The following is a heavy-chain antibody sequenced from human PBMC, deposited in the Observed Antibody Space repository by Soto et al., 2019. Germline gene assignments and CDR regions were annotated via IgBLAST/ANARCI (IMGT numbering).Heavy chain of an antibody. CDR2: IYPGDSDT. CDR3: ARGTPAGTSAFDI. V-gene: IGHV5-51*01. CDR1: GYSFTNYW. Sequence: PGESLKISCKASGYSFTNYWIGWVRQMPGKGLEWMGTIYPGDSDTRYSPSFQGKVTISADKSITTADLQWSSLKASDTAMYYCARGTPAGTSAFDIWGQGTMVPVSS. D-gene: IGHD6-13*01. J-gene: IGHJ3*02.